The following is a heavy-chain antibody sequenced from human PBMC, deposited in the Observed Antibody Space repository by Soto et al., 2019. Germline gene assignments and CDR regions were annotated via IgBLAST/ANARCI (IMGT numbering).Heavy chain of an antibody. CDR1: GYTLTSYA. CDR2: INAGNGNA. J-gene: IGHJ4*02. Sequence: ASVKVSCKASGYTLTSYAMHWVRQAPGQRLEWMGWINAGNGNAKYSQKFQGRVTITRDTSASTAYMELSSLRSEDTAVYYCARARRIIVVVPAAMLYRCQATLVTVSS. V-gene: IGHV1-3*01. CDR3: ARARRIIVVVPAAMLY. D-gene: IGHD2-2*01.